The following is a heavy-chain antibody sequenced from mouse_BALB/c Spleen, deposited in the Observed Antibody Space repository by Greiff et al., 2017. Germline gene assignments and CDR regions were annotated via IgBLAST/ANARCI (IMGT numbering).Heavy chain of an antibody. CDR1: GFNIKDTY. D-gene: IGHD2-1*01. CDR2: IDPANGNT. V-gene: IGHV14-3*02. Sequence: EVKVVESGAELVKPGASVKLSCTASGFNIKDTYMHWVKQRPEQGLEWIGRIDPANGNTKYDPKFQGKATITADTSSNTAYLQLSSLTSEDTAVYYCARNYYGNYDYAMDYWGQGTSVTVSS. CDR3: ARNYYGNYDYAMDY. J-gene: IGHJ4*01.